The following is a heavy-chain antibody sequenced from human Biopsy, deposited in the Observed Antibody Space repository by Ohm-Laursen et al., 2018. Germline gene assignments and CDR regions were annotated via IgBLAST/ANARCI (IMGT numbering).Heavy chain of an antibody. Sequence: VTLSLTCTVSGGSVSDSLHFWSWIRQPPGKGLEWIGDVYYSGTTNYNPSLKSRLTISVDTSKNQFSLNLNSVTAADTAVYFCARDVKRYCSGTSCYSGYFGMDVWGQGTTVTVS. CDR1: GGSVSDSLHF. J-gene: IGHJ6*02. D-gene: IGHD2-2*01. V-gene: IGHV4-61*01. CDR2: VYYSGTT. CDR3: ARDVKRYCSGTSCYSGYFGMDV.